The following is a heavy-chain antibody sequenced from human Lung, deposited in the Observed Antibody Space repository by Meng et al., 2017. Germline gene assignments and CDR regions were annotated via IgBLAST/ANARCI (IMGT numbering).Heavy chain of an antibody. D-gene: IGHD4-11*01. V-gene: IGHV4-34*01. J-gene: IGHJ4*02. CDR2: IDQSAST. Sequence: QGQLDWAGVGLLQPSKTLSVTCVVLGGSFSDYYWSWIRQPPGKGLEWIGEIDQSASTNYNPSLERRATISVDTSQNNLSLKLSSVTAADSAVYYCARGPTTMAHDFDYWGQGTLVTVSS. CDR1: GGSFSDYY. CDR3: ARGPTTMAHDFDY.